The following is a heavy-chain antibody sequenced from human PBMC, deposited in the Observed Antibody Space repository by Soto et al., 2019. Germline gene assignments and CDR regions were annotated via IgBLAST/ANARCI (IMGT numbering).Heavy chain of an antibody. V-gene: IGHV3-30-3*01. CDR3: ARGEYRGIAAAGTFDY. CDR2: IWYDGSNK. D-gene: IGHD6-13*01. Sequence: GGSLRLSCAASGFTFSSYAMHWVRQAPGKGLEWVAVIWYDGSNKNYADSVKGRFTISRDNSKNTLYLQMNSLRVEDTAVYYCARGEYRGIAAAGTFDYWGQGTLVTVSS. CDR1: GFTFSSYA. J-gene: IGHJ4*02.